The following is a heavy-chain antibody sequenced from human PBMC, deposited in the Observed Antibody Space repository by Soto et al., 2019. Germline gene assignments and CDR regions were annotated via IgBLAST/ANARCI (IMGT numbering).Heavy chain of an antibody. V-gene: IGHV5-10-1*01. D-gene: IGHD3-22*01. CDR1: GYSFPSSW. J-gene: IGHJ4*02. CDR2: IDPRDSYT. CDR3: AKLLDDSSGYYLDY. Sequence: GESLKISCKGTGYSFPSSWIIWVRQMTGKGLEWMGRIDPRDSYTNYSPSFQGHVTISVDKSISTAYLQWSSLKASDTAMYYCAKLLDDSSGYYLDYWGQGTL.